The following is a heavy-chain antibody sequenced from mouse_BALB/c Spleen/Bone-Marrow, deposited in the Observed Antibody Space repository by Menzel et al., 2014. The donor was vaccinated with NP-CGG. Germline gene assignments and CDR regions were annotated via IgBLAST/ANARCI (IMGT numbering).Heavy chain of an antibody. J-gene: IGHJ3*01. CDR2: IWAGGST. CDR1: GFSLTNYG. D-gene: IGHD2-14*01. CDR3: ASYYRYDGAY. V-gene: IGHV2-9*02. Sequence: VMLVESGPGLVAPSQSLSITCTVSGFSLTNYGVHRVRRPPGKGLEWLGVIWAGGSTNYNSALMSRLTISKDNSKSQVFLKMSSLQTDDTAMYYCASYYRYDGAYWGQGTLVTVSA.